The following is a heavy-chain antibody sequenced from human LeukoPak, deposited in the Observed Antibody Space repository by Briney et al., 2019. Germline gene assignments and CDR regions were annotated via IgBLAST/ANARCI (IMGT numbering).Heavy chain of an antibody. CDR2: ISYDGSNK. CDR3: AKDWDGSGSGYFDY. D-gene: IGHD3-10*01. V-gene: IGHV3-30*18. CDR1: GFTFSSYW. Sequence: GSLRLSCAASGFTFSSYWMSWVRQAPGKGLEWVAVISYDGSNKYYADSVKGRFTISRDNSKNTLYLQMNSLRAEDTAVYYCAKDWDGSGSGYFDYWGQGTLVTVSS. J-gene: IGHJ4*02.